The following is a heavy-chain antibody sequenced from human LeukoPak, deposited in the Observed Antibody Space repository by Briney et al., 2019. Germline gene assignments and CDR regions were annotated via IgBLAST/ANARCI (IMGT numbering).Heavy chain of an antibody. V-gene: IGHV4-59*01. CDR1: GGSISSYY. CDR3: AGVDYDFWSGQGYYGMDV. CDR2: IYYSGST. J-gene: IGHJ6*02. D-gene: IGHD3-3*01. Sequence: SETLSLTCTVSGGSISSYYWSWIRQPPGKGLEWIGYIYYSGSTNYNPSLKSRVTISVDTSKNQFSLKLSPVTAADTAVYYCAGVDYDFWSGQGYYGMDVWGQGTTVTVSS.